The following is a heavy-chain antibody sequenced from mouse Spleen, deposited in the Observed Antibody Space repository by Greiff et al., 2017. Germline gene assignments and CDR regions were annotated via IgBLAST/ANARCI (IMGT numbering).Heavy chain of an antibody. CDR1: GFTFSDYY. Sequence: EVKVVESEGGLVQPGSSMKLSCTASGFTFSDYYMAWVRQVPEKGLEWVANINYDGSSTYYLDSLKSRFIISRDNAKNILYLQMSCLKSEDTATYYCARDKLGFDYWGQGTTLTVSS. CDR2: INYDGSST. J-gene: IGHJ2*01. D-gene: IGHD4-1*01. V-gene: IGHV5-16*01. CDR3: ARDKLGFDY.